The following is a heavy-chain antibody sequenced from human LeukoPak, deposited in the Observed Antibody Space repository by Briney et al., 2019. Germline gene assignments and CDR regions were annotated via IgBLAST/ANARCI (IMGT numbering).Heavy chain of an antibody. V-gene: IGHV3-23*01. J-gene: IGHJ4*02. CDR2: ISGSGGST. Sequence: GGSLRLSCAASGFTFSSYAMSWVRQAPGQGLEWVSAISGSGGSTYYADSVKGRFTISRDNSKNTLYLQMNSLRAEDTAVYYCAKRREGLYYFNYWGQGTLVTVSS. CDR1: GFTFSSYA. D-gene: IGHD5-24*01. CDR3: AKRREGLYYFNY.